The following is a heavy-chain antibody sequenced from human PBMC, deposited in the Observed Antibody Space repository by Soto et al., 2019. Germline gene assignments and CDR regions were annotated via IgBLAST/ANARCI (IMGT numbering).Heavy chain of an antibody. CDR2: IHSSGTT. CDR3: ARDRIIGTSYSDY. V-gene: IGHV4-4*07. Sequence: SETLSLTCTVSSGSINSFYWAWMRQPAGKGLEWIGRIHSSGTTNYNPSLSSRVTMSVDPSKNQFSLRLTSVTAADTAVYYCARDRIIGTSYSDYWGQGILVTVSS. D-gene: IGHD1-7*01. J-gene: IGHJ4*02. CDR1: SGSINSFY.